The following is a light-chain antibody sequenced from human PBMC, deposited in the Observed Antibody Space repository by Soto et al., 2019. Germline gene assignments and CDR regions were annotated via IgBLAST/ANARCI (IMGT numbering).Light chain of an antibody. CDR1: QSVNAAY. Sequence: IVLTQSPCIVSLSPGERAILSCRASQSVNAAYLAWYQQRPGQAPRLLIYGASSRATGIPARFSGSGSGTDFTLTISSLEPGDFALYYCPQRSNWPLTFGGGTNVDI. CDR3: PQRSNWPLT. CDR2: GAS. V-gene: IGKV3-11*01. J-gene: IGKJ4*01.